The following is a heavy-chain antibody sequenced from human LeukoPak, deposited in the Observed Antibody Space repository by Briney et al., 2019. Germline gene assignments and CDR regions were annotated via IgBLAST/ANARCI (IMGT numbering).Heavy chain of an antibody. D-gene: IGHD2-2*01. J-gene: IGHJ5*02. CDR2: IYHSGST. Sequence: SETLSLTCAVSGYSISSGYYWGWIRQPPGKGLEWIGSIYHSGSTYYNPSLKSRVTISVDTSKYQFSLKLSSVTAADTAVYYCARDFDIVVVPAAREARFDPWGQGTLVTVSS. CDR3: ARDFDIVVVPAAREARFDP. V-gene: IGHV4-38-2*02. CDR1: GYSISSGYY.